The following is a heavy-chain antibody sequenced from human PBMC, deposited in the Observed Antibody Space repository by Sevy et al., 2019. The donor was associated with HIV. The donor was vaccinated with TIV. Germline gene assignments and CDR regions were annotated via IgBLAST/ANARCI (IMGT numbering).Heavy chain of an antibody. J-gene: IGHJ6*02. CDR1: GGSFSGYY. V-gene: IGHV4-34*01. CDR3: SRSHFWSGYFTPNRARTNYYYGMDV. D-gene: IGHD3-3*02. Sequence: SETLSLTCAVYGGSFSGYYWSWIRQPPGKGLEWIGEINHSGSTNYNPSLKSRVTISVDTSKNQFSLKLSSVTAADTAVYYCSRSHFWSGYFTPNRARTNYYYGMDVWGQGTTVTVSS. CDR2: INHSGST.